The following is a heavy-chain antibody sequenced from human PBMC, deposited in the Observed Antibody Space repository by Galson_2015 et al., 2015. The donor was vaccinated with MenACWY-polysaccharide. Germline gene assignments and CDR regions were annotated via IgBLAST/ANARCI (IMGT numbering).Heavy chain of an antibody. J-gene: IGHJ3*02. V-gene: IGHV3-48*02. CDR2: ISASSRAI. D-gene: IGHD1-1*01. CDR3: ALYNWNDKGGALDI. Sequence: SLRLSCAASGFASSGYRLNWVRQTPGKGLEWVSYISASSRAIYYADSVKGRFTISRDNAKKSLYLQMNSLRDEDTAVYYCALYNWNDKGGALDIWGRGTMVTVSS. CDR1: GFASSGYR.